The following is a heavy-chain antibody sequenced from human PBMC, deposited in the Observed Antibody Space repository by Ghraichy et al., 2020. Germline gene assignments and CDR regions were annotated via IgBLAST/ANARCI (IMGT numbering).Heavy chain of an antibody. CDR1: GFTFTSSA. Sequence: SVKVSCKASGFTFTSSAVQWVRQARGQRLEWIGWIVVGSGNTNYAQKFQERVTITRDMSTSTAYMELSSLRSEDTAVYYCAADQRENTIFGVVTSPLYYYYGMDVWGKGTTVTVSS. D-gene: IGHD3-3*01. CDR2: IVVGSGNT. CDR3: AADQRENTIFGVVTSPLYYYYGMDV. J-gene: IGHJ6*04. V-gene: IGHV1-58*01.